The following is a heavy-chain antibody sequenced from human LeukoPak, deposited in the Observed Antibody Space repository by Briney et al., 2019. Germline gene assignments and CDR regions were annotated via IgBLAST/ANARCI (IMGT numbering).Heavy chain of an antibody. Sequence: ASVKVSCKVSGHTLTELSMHWVRQAPGKGLEWMGGFDPEDGETIYAQKFQGRVTMTEDTSTDTAYMELSSLRSEDTAVYYCATQRVTMVRGVTLFDYWGQGTLVTVSS. J-gene: IGHJ4*02. D-gene: IGHD3-10*01. V-gene: IGHV1-24*01. CDR1: GHTLTELS. CDR2: FDPEDGET. CDR3: ATQRVTMVRGVTLFDY.